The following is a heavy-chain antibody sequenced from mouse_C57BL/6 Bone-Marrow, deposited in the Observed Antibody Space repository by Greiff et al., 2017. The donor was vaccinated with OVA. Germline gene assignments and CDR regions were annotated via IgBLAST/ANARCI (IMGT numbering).Heavy chain of an antibody. CDR3: ARYSNYPE. V-gene: IGHV1-69*01. CDR1: GYTFTRYW. Sequence: QVQLQQPGAELVMPGASVKLSCKASGYTFTRYWMHWVKQRPGPGLEWIGEIDPSDSYTNYNQKFKGKSTLTVDKSSSTAYMQLSSLTSEDSAVYYCARYSNYPEWGQGTLVTVSA. CDR2: IDPSDSYT. J-gene: IGHJ3*02. D-gene: IGHD2-5*01.